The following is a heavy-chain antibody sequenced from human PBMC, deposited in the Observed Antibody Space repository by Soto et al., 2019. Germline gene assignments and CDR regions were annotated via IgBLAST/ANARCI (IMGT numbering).Heavy chain of an antibody. V-gene: IGHV1-18*01. J-gene: IGHJ5*02. Sequence: QVQLVQSGAEVKKPGASVKVSCKASGYTFTSYGISWVRQAPGQGLEWMGWISAYNGNTNYAQKLQGRVTMTTDTSTSTAYMGLRSLGSDDTAVYYCASTCTSCSLGGWFDPWGQGTLVTVSS. D-gene: IGHD2-2*01. CDR3: ASTCTSCSLGGWFDP. CDR1: GYTFTSYG. CDR2: ISAYNGNT.